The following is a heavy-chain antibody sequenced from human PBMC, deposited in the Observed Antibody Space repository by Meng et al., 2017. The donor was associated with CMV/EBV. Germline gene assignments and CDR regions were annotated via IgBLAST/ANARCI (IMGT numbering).Heavy chain of an antibody. V-gene: IGHV3-21*01. CDR2: ISSSSSYI. D-gene: IGHD3-22*01. Sequence: EVQLVESGGXLVKPGGSXRLSCAALGCTFSSYSMNWVRQAPGKGLEWVSSISSSSSYIYYADSVKGRFTISRDNAKNSLYLQMNSLRAEDTAVYYCAKSPAPPITMIVVVITRYFDYWGQGTLVTVSS. CDR1: GCTFSSYS. CDR3: AKSPAPPITMIVVVITRYFDY. J-gene: IGHJ4*02.